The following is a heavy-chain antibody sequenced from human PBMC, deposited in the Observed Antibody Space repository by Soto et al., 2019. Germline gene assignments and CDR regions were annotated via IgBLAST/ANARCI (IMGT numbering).Heavy chain of an antibody. D-gene: IGHD3-10*01. CDR1: GYTFTSYV. CDR3: ARAPWDYYGSGSHDAFDI. V-gene: IGHV1-8*01. Sequence: ASVKVSCKASGYTFTSYVINWVRQATGQGLEWMGWINPNSGNTSYAQKFQGRVTMTRNTSTSTVYRELSSLRSEDTAVYYCARAPWDYYGSGSHDAFDIWGQETMVTVSS. J-gene: IGHJ3*02. CDR2: INPNSGNT.